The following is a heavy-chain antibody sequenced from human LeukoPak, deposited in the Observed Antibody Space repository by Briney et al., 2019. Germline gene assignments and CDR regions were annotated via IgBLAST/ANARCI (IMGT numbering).Heavy chain of an antibody. D-gene: IGHD1-26*01. Sequence: SETLSLTCTVSGGSISSSNYYWGWIRQPPGKGLEWIGSIYYSGSTFYSPSLKSRVTISVDTSKNQFSLKLSSVTAADTAVYYCARESPSGSYLRPYFDYWGQGTLVTVSS. CDR1: GGSISSSNYY. V-gene: IGHV4-39*02. CDR3: ARESPSGSYLRPYFDY. CDR2: IYYSGST. J-gene: IGHJ4*02.